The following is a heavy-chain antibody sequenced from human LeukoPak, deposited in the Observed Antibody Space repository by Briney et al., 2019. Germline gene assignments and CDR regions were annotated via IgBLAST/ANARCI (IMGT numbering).Heavy chain of an antibody. J-gene: IGHJ6*03. Sequence: PGGSLRLSCAASGFTFSSYWMSWVRQAPGKGLEWVANIKQDGSEKYYVDSVKGRFTISRDNAKNSLYLQMNSLRAEDTAVYYCARALPSAAAVMYYYYYMDVWGKGTTVTVSS. V-gene: IGHV3-7*01. D-gene: IGHD6-13*01. CDR3: ARALPSAAAVMYYYYYMDV. CDR1: GFTFSSYW. CDR2: IKQDGSEK.